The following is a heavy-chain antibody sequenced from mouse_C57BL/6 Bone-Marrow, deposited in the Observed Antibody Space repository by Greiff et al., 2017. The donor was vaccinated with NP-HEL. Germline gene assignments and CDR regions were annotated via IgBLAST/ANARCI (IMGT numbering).Heavy chain of an antibody. CDR3: VRTYDYDGGAWFAY. J-gene: IGHJ3*01. CDR2: IRSKSNNYAT. D-gene: IGHD2-4*01. Sequence: EVQGVESGGGLVQPKGSLKLSCAASGFSFNTYAMNWVRQAPGKGLEWVARIRSKSNNYATYYADTVKDRFTISRDDSESMLYLHMNNLKTEDTAMYYCVRTYDYDGGAWFAYWGQGTLVTVSA. CDR1: GFSFNTYA. V-gene: IGHV10-1*01.